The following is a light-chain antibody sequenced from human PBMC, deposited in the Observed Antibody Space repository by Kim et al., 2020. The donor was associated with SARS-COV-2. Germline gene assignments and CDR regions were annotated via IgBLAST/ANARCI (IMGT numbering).Light chain of an antibody. CDR2: RDS. CDR1: NIGSKH. Sequence: SYELTQPLSVSVALGQTASITCGGDNIGSKHVHWYQQKAGQAPVLVIYRDSSRPAEIPERFSGSNSGNTATLTVSGAQAGDEADYYCQVWDNNTWVFGAGTQLTVL. V-gene: IGLV3-9*01. J-gene: IGLJ3*02. CDR3: QVWDNNTWV.